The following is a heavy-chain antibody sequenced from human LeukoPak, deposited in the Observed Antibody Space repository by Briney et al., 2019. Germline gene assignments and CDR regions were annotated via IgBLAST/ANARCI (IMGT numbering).Heavy chain of an antibody. D-gene: IGHD2-2*01. CDR1: GFTFSSYG. Sequence: GGSLRLSCAASGFTFSSYGMHWVRQAPGKGLEWVAVIWYDGSNKYYADSVKGRFTISRDNSKNTLYLQMSSLRAEDTAVYYCARDSDIVVVPAANNYYYGMDVWGQGTTVTVSS. V-gene: IGHV3-33*01. CDR2: IWYDGSNK. J-gene: IGHJ6*02. CDR3: ARDSDIVVVPAANNYYYGMDV.